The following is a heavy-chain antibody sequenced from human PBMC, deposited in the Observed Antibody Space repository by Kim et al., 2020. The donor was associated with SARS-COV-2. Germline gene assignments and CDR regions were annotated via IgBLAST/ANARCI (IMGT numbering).Heavy chain of an antibody. Sequence: GGSLRLSCEGSGFTFSNYAMSWVRQVPGRGLEWVSGISGSASATYYSDSVKSRFTISRDNSKRTLFLQMSRLRGEDTAVYYCVKVPQGGSSWDFYYWCQG. V-gene: IGHV3-23*01. D-gene: IGHD6-13*01. CDR3: VKVPQGGSSWDFYY. J-gene: IGHJ4*02. CDR2: ISGSASAT. CDR1: GFTFSNYA.